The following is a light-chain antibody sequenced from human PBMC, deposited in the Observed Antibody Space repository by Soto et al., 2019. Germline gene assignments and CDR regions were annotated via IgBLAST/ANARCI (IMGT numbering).Light chain of an antibody. CDR2: KAS. CDR1: QSISSW. V-gene: IGKV1-5*03. CDR3: QQYNSYPWT. J-gene: IGKJ1*01. Sequence: DIQMTQSPSTLSASVEDRVTITCPASQSISSWLAWYQQKPGKAPKLLIYKASSLESGVPSRFSGSGSGTEFTLTISSLQPDDFATYYCQQYNSYPWTFGQGTKVEIK.